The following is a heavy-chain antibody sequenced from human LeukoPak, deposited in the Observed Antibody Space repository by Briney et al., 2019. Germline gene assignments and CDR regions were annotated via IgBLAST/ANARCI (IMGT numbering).Heavy chain of an antibody. CDR2: VHHTGTT. J-gene: IGHJ5*01. CDR1: GASISPDY. Sequence: SETLSLTCTVSGASISPDYWSWLRQPPGKGLEWIGYVHHTGTTRYNPSLNSRVTISVVTSQNQFSLRLRSVTATDTAVYYCARGAGWYGSWGQGTLVAVSS. V-gene: IGHV4-59*01. CDR3: ARGAGWYGS.